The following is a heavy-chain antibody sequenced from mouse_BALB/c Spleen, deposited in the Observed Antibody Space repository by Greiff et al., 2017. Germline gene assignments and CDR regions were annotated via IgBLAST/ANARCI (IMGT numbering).Heavy chain of an antibody. CDR2: INPYNGDT. CDR1: GYSFTGYF. Sequence: VQLQQPGPELVKPGASVKISCKASGYSFTGYFMNWVMQSHGKSLEWIGRINPYNGDTFYNQKFKGKATLTVDKSSSTAHMELRSLASEDSAVYYCARDYGTEAMDYWGQGTSVTVSS. CDR3: ARDYGTEAMDY. D-gene: IGHD1-2*01. V-gene: IGHV1-20*02. J-gene: IGHJ4*01.